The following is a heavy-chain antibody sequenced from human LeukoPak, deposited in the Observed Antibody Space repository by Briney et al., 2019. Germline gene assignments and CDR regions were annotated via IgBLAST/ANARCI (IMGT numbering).Heavy chain of an antibody. V-gene: IGHV4-4*07. CDR1: GGSISSYY. CDR3: ARVYSSGWSYYFDY. CDR2: IYTSVST. Sequence: SETLSLTCTVSGGSISSYYWSWIRQPAGQGLEWIGRIYTSVSTNYNPSLKSRVTMSVDTSKNQFPLKLSFVTAADTAVYYCARVYSSGWSYYFDYWGQGTLVTVSS. D-gene: IGHD6-19*01. J-gene: IGHJ4*02.